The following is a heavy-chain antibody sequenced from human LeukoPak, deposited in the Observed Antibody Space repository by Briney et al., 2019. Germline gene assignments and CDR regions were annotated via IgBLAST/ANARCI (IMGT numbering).Heavy chain of an antibody. CDR1: GFTFDDYG. CDR2: INWNGGST. CDR3: ARLAVTGYYYYYYYMDV. V-gene: IGHV3-20*04. Sequence: GGSLRLSCAASGFTFDDYGMSWVRQAPGKGLEWVSGINWNGGSTGYADSVKGRFTISRDNAKNSPYLQMNSLRAEDTALCYCARLAVTGYYYYYYYMDVWGKGTTVTVSS. J-gene: IGHJ6*03. D-gene: IGHD2-21*02.